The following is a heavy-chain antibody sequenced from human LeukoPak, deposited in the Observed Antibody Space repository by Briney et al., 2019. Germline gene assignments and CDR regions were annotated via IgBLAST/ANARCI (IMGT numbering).Heavy chain of an antibody. CDR2: INGGHYPT. CDR3: TKDPNGDYVGAFDP. CDR1: GFSFSSFA. Sequence: GGSLRLSCAASGFSFSSFAMTWVRQAPGKGLEWVSSINGGHYPTYNTDSVKGRFTISRDNSRNTLYQQMNSLRADDTAVYYCTKDPNGDYVGAFDPWGQGTLVTVSS. D-gene: IGHD4-17*01. V-gene: IGHV3-23*01. J-gene: IGHJ5*02.